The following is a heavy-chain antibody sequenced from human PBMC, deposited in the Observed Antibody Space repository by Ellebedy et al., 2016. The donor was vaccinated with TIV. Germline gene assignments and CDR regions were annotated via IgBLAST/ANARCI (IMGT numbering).Heavy chain of an antibody. CDR3: ARDDFARRKAEAGSLY. CDR1: GFTFSRYD. D-gene: IGHD6-13*01. V-gene: IGHV3-21*01. Sequence: GESLKISCAGTGFTFSRYDMNWVRQAPGKGLEWVSSISTASEYIYYADSVKGRFTVSRDNAKNLMYLQMDGLRAEDTAIYYCARDDFARRKAEAGSLYWGQGTLVTVSS. CDR2: ISTASEYI. J-gene: IGHJ4*02.